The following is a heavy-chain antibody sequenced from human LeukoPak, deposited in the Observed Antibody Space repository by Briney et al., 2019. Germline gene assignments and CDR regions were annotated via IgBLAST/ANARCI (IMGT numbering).Heavy chain of an antibody. Sequence: PGGSLRPSCAASGFTFSSHAMSWVRQAPGKGLEWVSAISGSGGSTYYADSVKGRFTISRDNSKNTLYLQMNSLRAEDTAVYYCAKDVPKYYYDSSGYYGADGYWGQGTLVTVSS. CDR2: ISGSGGST. J-gene: IGHJ4*02. D-gene: IGHD3-22*01. V-gene: IGHV3-23*01. CDR1: GFTFSSHA. CDR3: AKDVPKYYYDSSGYYGADGY.